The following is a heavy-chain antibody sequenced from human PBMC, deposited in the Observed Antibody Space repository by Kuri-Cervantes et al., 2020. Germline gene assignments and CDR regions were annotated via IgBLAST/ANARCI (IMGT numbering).Heavy chain of an antibody. Sequence: GGSLRLSCTASGFTFGDYAMSWVRQAPGKGLEWVSAISGSGGSTYYADSVKGRFTISRDNSKNTLYLQMNSLRAEDTAVYYCAKTRWAYGDYGCDYWGQGTLVTVSS. V-gene: IGHV3-23*01. D-gene: IGHD4-17*01. CDR2: ISGSGGST. J-gene: IGHJ4*02. CDR1: GFTFGDYA. CDR3: AKTRWAYGDYGCDY.